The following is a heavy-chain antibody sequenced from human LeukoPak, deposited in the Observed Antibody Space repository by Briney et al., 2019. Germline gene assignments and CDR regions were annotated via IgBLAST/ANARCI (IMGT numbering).Heavy chain of an antibody. CDR1: GFTFSSHG. D-gene: IGHD3-10*01. J-gene: IGHJ6*03. CDR2: IWYDGSIK. Sequence: PGGSLRLSCAASGFTFSSHGMHWARQAPGKGLEWVAVIWYDGSIKYYADSVTGRFTISRDNSKNTLYQQMNSLRAEDTVVYYWARKRSGVGELLAEYYYYMDVWGKGTTVTVSS. CDR3: ARKRSGVGELLAEYYYYMDV. V-gene: IGHV3-33*01.